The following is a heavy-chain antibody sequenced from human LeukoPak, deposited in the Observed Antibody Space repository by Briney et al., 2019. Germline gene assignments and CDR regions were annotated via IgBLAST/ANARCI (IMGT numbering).Heavy chain of an antibody. D-gene: IGHD3-16*01. V-gene: IGHV3-7*03. CDR2: INHDGTET. Sequence: GGSLRLSCAASGFIFSTTWMAWVRQAPGKGPEWVAYINHDGTETNYLDSVKGRLTVSRDNVKNSLYLQMNSLRADDTAVYYCATTAGRTGGNSWGQGALVTVSS. J-gene: IGHJ4*02. CDR3: ATTAGRTGGNS. CDR1: GFIFSTTW.